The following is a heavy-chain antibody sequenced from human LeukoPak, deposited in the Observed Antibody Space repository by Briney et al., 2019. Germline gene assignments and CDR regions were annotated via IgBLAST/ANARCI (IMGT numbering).Heavy chain of an antibody. V-gene: IGHV3-21*01. J-gene: IGHJ4*02. CDR3: ARDLPASVD. CDR1: GFTFSSYS. Sequence: GRCLRLSCAASGFTFSSYSMSWGRQAPGKGLEWVSFICISSRDIYHADSVKGRFTISRDNAKNALFLQMNSLRGEDTAVYYCARDLPASVDWGQGTLVTVAS. CDR2: ICISSRDI. D-gene: IGHD2-2*01.